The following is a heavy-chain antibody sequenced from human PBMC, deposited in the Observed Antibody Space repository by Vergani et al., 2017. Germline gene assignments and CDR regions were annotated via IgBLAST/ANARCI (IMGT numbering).Heavy chain of an antibody. CDR3: ARTAVVVAAIDY. CDR2: INHSGST. Sequence: QVQLQQWGAGLLKPSETLSLTCAVYGGSFSGYYWSWIRQPPGKGLEWIGEINHSGSTNYNPSLKSRVTISVDTSKNQFSLKLSSGTAADTAVYYCARTAVVVAAIDYWGQGTLVTVSS. V-gene: IGHV4-34*01. CDR1: GGSFSGYY. D-gene: IGHD2-15*01. J-gene: IGHJ4*02.